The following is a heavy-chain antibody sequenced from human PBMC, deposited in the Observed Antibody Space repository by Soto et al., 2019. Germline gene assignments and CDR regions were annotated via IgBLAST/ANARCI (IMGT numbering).Heavy chain of an antibody. V-gene: IGHV3-23*01. CDR2: ISGSGGST. D-gene: IGHD3-3*01. CDR3: ARGEPYDCWCGSNAGYWFDT. Sequence: GGSLRLSCAASGFTFSSYAMSWVRQAPGKGLEWVSAISGSGGSTYYADSVKGRFTISRDNSKNTLYLQMNSLRAEDTAVYYCARGEPYDCWCGSNAGYWFDTWGQGTLVTVSS. J-gene: IGHJ5*02. CDR1: GFTFSSYA.